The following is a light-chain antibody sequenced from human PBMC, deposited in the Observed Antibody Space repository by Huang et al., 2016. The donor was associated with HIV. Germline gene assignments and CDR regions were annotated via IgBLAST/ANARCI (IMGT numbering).Light chain of an antibody. Sequence: DIVMAQSPGSLAVSLGERATLTCRSSQSLFSTSTNKDYLAWFQQKPGQPPKLLLFWSSTREVGVPDRFSGSGSGTHVTLTIGILEADDAAIYYCQQYYASPQTFGHGTRV. J-gene: IGKJ1*01. CDR2: WSS. CDR1: QSLFSTSTNKDY. CDR3: QQYYASPQT. V-gene: IGKV4-1*01.